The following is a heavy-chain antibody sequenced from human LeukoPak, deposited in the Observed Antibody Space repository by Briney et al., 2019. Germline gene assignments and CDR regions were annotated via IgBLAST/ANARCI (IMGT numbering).Heavy chain of an antibody. V-gene: IGHV3-11*04. J-gene: IGHJ4*02. D-gene: IGHD2-2*01. Sequence: GGSLRLSCAASGFTFSDYYMAWIRQAPGKGLECVSYISQSGIAICPPDSVKGRFTISRDNIKKSLYLQMNSLTAEDTAVYYCARWSAALDYWGQGTLVTVSS. CDR1: GFTFSDYY. CDR3: ARWSAALDY. CDR2: ISQSGIAI.